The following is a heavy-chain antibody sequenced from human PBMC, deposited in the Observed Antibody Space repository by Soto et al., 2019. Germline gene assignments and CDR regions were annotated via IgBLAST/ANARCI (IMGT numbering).Heavy chain of an antibody. Sequence: QVQLQESGPGLVKPSETLSLTCTVSGGSITNYYCSWFRQSPGKGLEWIGYIGYSGASAYHLSLKRRVTRSVDTSKTQFSLMLESVTATDTAVYYCARHGFGSLHGLVDVWGQGTTVIVSS. D-gene: IGHD3-10*01. CDR1: GGSITNYY. V-gene: IGHV4-59*08. CDR3: ARHGFGSLHGLVDV. J-gene: IGHJ6*02. CDR2: IGYSGAS.